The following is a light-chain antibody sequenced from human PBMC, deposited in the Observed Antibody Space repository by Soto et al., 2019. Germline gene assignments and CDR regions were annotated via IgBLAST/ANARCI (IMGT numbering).Light chain of an antibody. CDR3: GAWDSSLIAYV. CDR1: SSDVGGYNY. J-gene: IGLJ1*01. CDR2: DVS. V-gene: IGLV2-11*01. Sequence: QSVLTQPRSVSGSPGQSVTISCTGTSSDVGGYNYVSWYQQHPGKAPKLMIYDVSKRPSGVPDRFSGSKSGNTASLTISGLQAEDEADYYCGAWDSSLIAYVFGTGTKVTVL.